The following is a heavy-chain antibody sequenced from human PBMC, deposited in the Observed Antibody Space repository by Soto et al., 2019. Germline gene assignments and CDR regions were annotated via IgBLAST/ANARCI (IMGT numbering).Heavy chain of an antibody. CDR2: ISWNSGTI. Sequence: EVQLVESGGGLVQPGRSLRLSCAASGFTFDDYAMHWVRQAPGKGLEWVSSISWNSGTIGYADSVKGRFTISRDNAKNSLYLQMNSLRAEDTALYYCAKDMGGGYCSGRSCYAAFDIWGQGTMVTVSS. V-gene: IGHV3-9*01. J-gene: IGHJ3*02. CDR3: AKDMGGGYCSGRSCYAAFDI. D-gene: IGHD2-15*01. CDR1: GFTFDDYA.